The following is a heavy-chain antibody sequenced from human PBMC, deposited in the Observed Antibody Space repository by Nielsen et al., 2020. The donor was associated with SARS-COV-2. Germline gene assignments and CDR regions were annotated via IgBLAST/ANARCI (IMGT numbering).Heavy chain of an antibody. V-gene: IGHV4-34*01. J-gene: IGHJ5*02. D-gene: IGHD2-2*01. CDR3: ARHPFYCSSTSCYEFWFDP. CDR2: INHSGST. CDR1: GGSFSDYY. Sequence: SETLSLTCAVYGGSFSDYYWSWIRQPPGKGLEWIGEINHSGSTNYNPSLKSRVTISVDTSKNQFSLKLSSVTAADTAVYYCARHPFYCSSTSCYEFWFDPWGQGTLVTVSS.